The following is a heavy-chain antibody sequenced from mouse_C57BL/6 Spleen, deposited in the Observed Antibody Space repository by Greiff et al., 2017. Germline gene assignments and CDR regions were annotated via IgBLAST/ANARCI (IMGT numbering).Heavy chain of an antibody. CDR2: ISGGGGNT. V-gene: IGHV5-9*01. J-gene: IGHJ2*01. CDR3: ARLGYSNYNFDY. D-gene: IGHD2-5*01. Sequence: VQLKESGGGLVKPGGSLKLSCAASGFTFSSYTMSWVRQTPEKGLEWVATISGGGGNTYYPDSVKGRFTISRDNAKNTLYLQMSSLRSEDTALYYCARLGYSNYNFDYWGQGTTLTVSS. CDR1: GFTFSSYT.